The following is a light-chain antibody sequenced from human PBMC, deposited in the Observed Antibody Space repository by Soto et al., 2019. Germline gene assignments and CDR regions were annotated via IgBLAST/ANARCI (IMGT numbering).Light chain of an antibody. V-gene: IGKV3-11*01. J-gene: IGKJ5*01. CDR2: DTS. CDR1: QSVSNY. Sequence: EIVLTQSPATLSLSPGERATLSCRASQSVSNYLAWYQQKPGQAPRLLIFDTSNRATGIPARFSGSGSGTDFTLTISGLEPEDFAVYYCQQRTNRPPITFGQGTRLEI. CDR3: QQRTNRPPIT.